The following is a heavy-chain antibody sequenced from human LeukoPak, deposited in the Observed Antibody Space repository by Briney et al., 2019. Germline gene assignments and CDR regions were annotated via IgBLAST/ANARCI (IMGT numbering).Heavy chain of an antibody. CDR3: ARVSGYCSSTSCYMSWFDP. J-gene: IGHJ5*02. D-gene: IGHD2-2*02. CDR1: GGSISSGSYY. Sequence: SETLSLTCTVSGGSISSGSYYWSWIRQPAGKGLEWIGRIYTSGSTNYNPSLKSRVTMSVDTSKNQFSLKLSSVTAADTAVYYCARVSGYCSSTSCYMSWFDPWGQGTLVTVSS. V-gene: IGHV4-61*02. CDR2: IYTSGST.